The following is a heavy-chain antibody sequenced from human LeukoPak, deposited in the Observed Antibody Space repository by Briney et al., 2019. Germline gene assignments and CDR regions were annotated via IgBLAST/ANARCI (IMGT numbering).Heavy chain of an antibody. V-gene: IGHV3-53*01. J-gene: IGHJ2*01. CDR3: ARDNPNWYFDL. CDR1: EFTVSSNY. CDR2: IYSGVST. Sequence: GGSLRLSCAASEFTVSSNYMSWVRQAPGKGLEWVSVIYSGVSTYYADSVKGRFTISRDNSKNTLYLQMNSLRAEDTAVYYCARDNPNWYFDLWGRGTLVIVSS. D-gene: IGHD1-14*01.